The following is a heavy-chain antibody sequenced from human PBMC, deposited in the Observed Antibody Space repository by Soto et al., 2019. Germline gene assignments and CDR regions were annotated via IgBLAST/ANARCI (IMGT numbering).Heavy chain of an antibody. V-gene: IGHV1-2*04. D-gene: IGHD5-18*01. Sequence: ASVKVSCKASGYTFTGYYMHWVRQAPGQGLEWMGWINPNSGGTNYAQKFQGWVTMTRDTSISTAYMELSRLRSDDTAVYYCARANVDTAMVTGYLGYYYGMDVWGQGTTVTVSS. CDR2: INPNSGGT. CDR3: ARANVDTAMVTGYLGYYYGMDV. J-gene: IGHJ6*02. CDR1: GYTFTGYY.